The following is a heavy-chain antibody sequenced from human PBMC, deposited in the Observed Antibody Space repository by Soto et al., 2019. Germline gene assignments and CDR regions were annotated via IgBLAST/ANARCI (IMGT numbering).Heavy chain of an antibody. J-gene: IGHJ4*02. CDR2: IYWYDSK. Sequence: QITLKESGPTLVRPTQTLTLTCAFSGFSLSTSGVGVGWIRQPPGKALAWLAVIYWYDSKHYSPSLRSRLTITKDTSKNQVVLTMTNMDPMDTGTYYCAHKGPEDGPLDYWGQGTLVTVSA. V-gene: IGHV2-5*01. CDR3: AHKGPEDGPLDY. CDR1: GFSLSTSGVG.